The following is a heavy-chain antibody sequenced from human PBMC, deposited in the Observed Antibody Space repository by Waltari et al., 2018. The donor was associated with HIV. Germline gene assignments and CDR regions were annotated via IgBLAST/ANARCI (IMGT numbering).Heavy chain of an antibody. V-gene: IGHV1-24*01. Sequence: QVQLIQSGAEVKTPGASVKVSCKVFVYTLTELSMHWVRQAPGKGLEWMGGFDPEDDETIDAQKFQGRVTMTEDTSTDSAYMELSSLTSEDTAVYYCATGGGTTSIQLYDLDVWGQGTTVTVSS. CDR2: FDPEDDET. J-gene: IGHJ6*02. CDR3: ATGGGTTSIQLYDLDV. D-gene: IGHD1-26*01. CDR1: VYTLTELS.